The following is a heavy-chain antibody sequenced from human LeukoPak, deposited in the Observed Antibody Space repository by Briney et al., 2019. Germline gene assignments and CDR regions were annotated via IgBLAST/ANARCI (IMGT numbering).Heavy chain of an antibody. J-gene: IGHJ6*03. CDR3: ARGDYYYYYMDV. CDR2: INPNSGGT. V-gene: IGHV1-2*02. CDR1: GYTFTGYY. Sequence: ASVKVSCKASGYTFTGYYMRWVRQAPGQGLEWMGWINPNSGGTNYAQKFQGRVTMTRDTSISTAYMELSRLRSDDTAVYYCARGDYYYYYMDVWGKGTTVTVSS.